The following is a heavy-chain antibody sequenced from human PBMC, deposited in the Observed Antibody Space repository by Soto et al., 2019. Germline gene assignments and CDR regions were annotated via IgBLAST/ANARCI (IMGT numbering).Heavy chain of an antibody. D-gene: IGHD3-22*01. J-gene: IGHJ3*02. CDR1: GGSFSSYA. CDR2: IIPIFGTA. Sequence: QVQLVQSGAEGKKPGSSVKVSCKASGGSFSSYAISWVRQAPGQGREWMGGIIPIFGTANYAQKFQGRVTRTADESNSTSYMELSSLRSEDTAVYYCARLYYYDSSGYWALDIWCQGTMVTVSS. CDR3: ARLYYYDSSGYWALDI. V-gene: IGHV1-69*01.